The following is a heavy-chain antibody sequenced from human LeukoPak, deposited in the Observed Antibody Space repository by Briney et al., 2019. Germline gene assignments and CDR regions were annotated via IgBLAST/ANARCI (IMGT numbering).Heavy chain of an antibody. J-gene: IGHJ6*02. Sequence: GGSLRLSCAASGFTFSSYAMHWVRQAPGKGLEWVAVISYDGSNKYYADSVKGRFTISRDNSKNTLYLQMNSLRAEDTAVYYCARALSGRVPGIPYYYGMDVWGQGTTVTVSS. CDR1: GFTFSSYA. CDR3: ARALSGRVPGIPYYYGMDV. CDR2: ISYDGSNK. D-gene: IGHD3-10*01. V-gene: IGHV3-30-3*01.